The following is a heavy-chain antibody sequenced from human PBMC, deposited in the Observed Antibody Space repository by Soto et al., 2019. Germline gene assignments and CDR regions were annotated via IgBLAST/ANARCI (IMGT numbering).Heavy chain of an antibody. CDR1: GFTFDDYT. D-gene: IGHD6-13*01. CDR3: AKDIEQQLLPYSFDY. CDR2: ISWDGGST. J-gene: IGHJ4*02. V-gene: IGHV3-43*01. Sequence: GGSLRLSCAASGFTFDDYTMHWVRQAPGKGLEWVSLISWDGGSTYYADSVKGRFTISRDNSKNSLYLQMNSLRTEDTALYYCAKDIEQQLLPYSFDYWGQGTLVTVAS.